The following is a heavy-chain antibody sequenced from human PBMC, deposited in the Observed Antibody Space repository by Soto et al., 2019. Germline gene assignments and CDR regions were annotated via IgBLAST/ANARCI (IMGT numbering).Heavy chain of an antibody. CDR2: IYYTGST. CDR3: ARSYPNTIFGVVPSRGLDV. CDR1: GGSISSNY. J-gene: IGHJ6*02. D-gene: IGHD3-3*01. Sequence: PSETLSLTCIVSGGSISSNYWSWIRQPPGKGLEWIGYIYYTGSTNFNPSLKNRVIISVDTSKNQFSLKLSSVTAADTAVYYCARSYPNTIFGVVPSRGLDVWGQGTTV. V-gene: IGHV4-59*01.